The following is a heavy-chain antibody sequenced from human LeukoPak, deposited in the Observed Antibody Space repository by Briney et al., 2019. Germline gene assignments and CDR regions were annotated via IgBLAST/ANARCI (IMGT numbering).Heavy chain of an antibody. CDR2: ISGSGGTT. V-gene: IGHV3-23*01. D-gene: IGHD6-13*01. J-gene: IGHJ6*02. CDR3: AREMHSSSWYPYYYYGMDV. Sequence: GGSLRLSCAASGFTFSSCAMSWVRQAPGKGLEWVSAISGSGGTTYYADSVKGRFTISRDNSKNTLYLQMNSLRAEDTAVYYCAREMHSSSWYPYYYYGMDVWGQGTTVTVSS. CDR1: GFTFSSCA.